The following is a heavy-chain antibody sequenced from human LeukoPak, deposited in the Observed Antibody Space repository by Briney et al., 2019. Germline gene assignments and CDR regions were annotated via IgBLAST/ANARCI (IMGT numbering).Heavy chain of an antibody. V-gene: IGHV4-59*08. D-gene: IGHD2-2*01. CDR1: DGSISNYY. CDR2: IFYTGST. J-gene: IGHJ5*02. CDR3: ARYCSTTTCYSPWFDP. Sequence: SETLSLTCTVSDGSISNYYWGWIRQTPGKGLELIGYIFYTGSTNYNPSLKSRVTISVDTSKNQFSLKLSSVTAADTAVYYCARYCSTTTCYSPWFDPWGQGTLVTVSS.